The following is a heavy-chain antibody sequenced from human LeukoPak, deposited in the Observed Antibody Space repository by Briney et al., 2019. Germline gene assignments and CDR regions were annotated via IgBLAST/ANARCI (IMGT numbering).Heavy chain of an antibody. CDR1: GGSISSYY. CDR2: IYYSGST. CDR3: TRAYTTGWSRPFDY. V-gene: IGHV4-59*08. J-gene: IGHJ4*02. Sequence: SETLSLTCTVSGGSISSYYWSWIRQPPGKGLEWIGYIYYSGSTNYNPSLKSRVTISVDTSKNQFSLKLSSVTAADTAVYYCTRAYTTGWSRPFDYWGQGTLVTVSS. D-gene: IGHD6-19*01.